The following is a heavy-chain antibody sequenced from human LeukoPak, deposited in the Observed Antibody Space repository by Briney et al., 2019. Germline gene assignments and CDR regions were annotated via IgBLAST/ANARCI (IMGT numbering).Heavy chain of an antibody. D-gene: IGHD6-19*01. CDR2: IGGGGGGT. CDR1: GFTVSSNY. Sequence: PGGSLRLSCAAPGFTVSSNYMSWVRQAPGKGLEWVSTIGGGGGGTYYADSVEGRFTISRDTSKNTLFLQMNSLRVEDTAVYYCARNDFGSGWLGDYRGQGTLVTVSS. CDR3: ARNDFGSGWLGDY. J-gene: IGHJ4*02. V-gene: IGHV3-23*01.